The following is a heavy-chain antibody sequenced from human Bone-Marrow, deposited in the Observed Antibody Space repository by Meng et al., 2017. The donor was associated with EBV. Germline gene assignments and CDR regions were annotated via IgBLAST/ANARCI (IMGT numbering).Heavy chain of an antibody. Sequence: EVKRPVAQVKVSCKASGSTFTGYYMHWVRQAPGQGLEWMGRINPNSGGTNYAQKFQGRVTMTRDTSISTAYMELSRLRSDDTAVYYCARVLGVIAAVPGYWGQGTLVTVSS. V-gene: IGHV1-2*06. CDR2: INPNSGGT. CDR1: GSTFTGYY. J-gene: IGHJ4*02. D-gene: IGHD6-13*01. CDR3: ARVLGVIAAVPGY.